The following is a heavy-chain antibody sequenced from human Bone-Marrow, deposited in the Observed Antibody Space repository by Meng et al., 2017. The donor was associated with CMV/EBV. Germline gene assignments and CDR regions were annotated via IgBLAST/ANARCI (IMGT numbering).Heavy chain of an antibody. Sequence: SLKVPRKPSGGTISSYAISWVRQAPGQGLEWMGGIIPIFGTANYAQKFQGRVTITTDESTSTAYMELSSLRSEDTAVYYCARQAGAIVVVPAAIAPYDAFDIWGQGTMVTVSS. V-gene: IGHV1-69*05. CDR3: ARQAGAIVVVPAAIAPYDAFDI. CDR1: GGTISSYA. J-gene: IGHJ3*02. CDR2: IIPIFGTA. D-gene: IGHD2-2*02.